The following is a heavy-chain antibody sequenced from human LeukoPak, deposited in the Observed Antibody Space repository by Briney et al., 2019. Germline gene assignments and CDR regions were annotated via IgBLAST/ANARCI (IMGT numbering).Heavy chain of an antibody. D-gene: IGHD6-13*01. V-gene: IGHV4-61*02. Sequence: PSQTLSLTCAVSGGSISSGSYYWSWIRQPAGKGLEWIGRISTSGNTNYNPSLKSRLTISLDTSGNQFSLTLSSVTAADTAVYYCATLQYRSDWYGYFQHWGQGTLITVSS. CDR2: ISTSGNT. CDR1: GGSISSGSYY. CDR3: ATLQYRSDWYGYFQH. J-gene: IGHJ1*01.